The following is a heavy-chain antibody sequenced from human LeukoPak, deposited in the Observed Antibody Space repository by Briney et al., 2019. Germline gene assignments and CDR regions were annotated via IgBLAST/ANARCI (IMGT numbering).Heavy chain of an antibody. CDR3: ARDTFYGSGSYYH. CDR1: GYTFTSYY. V-gene: IGHV1-46*01. J-gene: IGHJ5*02. CDR2: IDPSGGST. D-gene: IGHD3-10*01. Sequence: ASVKVSCKASGYTFTSYYMHWVRQAPGQGLEWMGIIDPSGGSTSYAQKFQGRVTMTRDMSTSTVYMEPSSLRSEDTAVYYCARDTFYGSGSYYHWGQGTLVTVSS.